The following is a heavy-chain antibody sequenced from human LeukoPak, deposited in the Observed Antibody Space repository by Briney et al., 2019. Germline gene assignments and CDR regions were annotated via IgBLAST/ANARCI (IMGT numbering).Heavy chain of an antibody. CDR3: AKDLWIIDYYGSGSSYFDS. J-gene: IGHJ4*02. V-gene: IGHV3-30*02. D-gene: IGHD3-10*01. CDR1: GIPFSRSG. Sequence: GGSLRLSCAASGIPFSRSGMHWVRQAPGKGLDWVAFIYYDGSSKYYADSVKGRFTISRDNSKDTVYLQMNSLRAEDTAIYYCAKDLWIIDYYGSGSSYFDSWGQGTLVTVSS. CDR2: IYYDGSSK.